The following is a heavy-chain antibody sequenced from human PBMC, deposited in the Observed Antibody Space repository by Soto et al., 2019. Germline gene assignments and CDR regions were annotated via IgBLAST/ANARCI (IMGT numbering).Heavy chain of an antibody. V-gene: IGHV3-23*01. CDR1: GFSFRTYA. J-gene: IGHJ5*02. CDR3: AKDSSSVPNWFDP. Sequence: GGSLRLSCTVSGFSFRTYAMSWVRQAPGKGLVWVSAISASGGTTYYADSVKGRFTISRDNSKDTLYLQMNSLRADDTAVYYCAKDSSSVPNWFDPWGQGTLVTVSS. D-gene: IGHD6-6*01. CDR2: ISASGGTT.